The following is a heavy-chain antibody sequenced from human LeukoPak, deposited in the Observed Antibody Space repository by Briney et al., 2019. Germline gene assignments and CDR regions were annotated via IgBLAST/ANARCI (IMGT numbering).Heavy chain of an antibody. D-gene: IGHD5-12*01. CDR1: GYTFTGYY. CDR2: INPKSGGT. Sequence: ASVKVSCKASGYTFTGYYMHWVRQAPGQGLEWMGWINPKSGGTNYAQKFQGRVTMTRDTSISTAYMELSRLRSDDTAVYYCARQYSGYDRRLDYWGQGTLVTVSS. CDR3: ARQYSGYDRRLDY. J-gene: IGHJ4*02. V-gene: IGHV1-2*02.